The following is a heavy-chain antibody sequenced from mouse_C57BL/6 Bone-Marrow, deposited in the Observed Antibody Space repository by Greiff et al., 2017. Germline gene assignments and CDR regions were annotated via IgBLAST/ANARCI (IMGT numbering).Heavy chain of an antibody. V-gene: IGHV1-50*01. J-gene: IGHJ1*03. CDR1: GYTFTSYW. D-gene: IGHD1-1*01. CDR3: ARVITTVVARYVDV. CDR2: IDPSDSYT. Sequence: VQLQQSGAELVKPGASVKLSCKASGYTFTSYWMQWVKQRPGQGLEWIGEIDPSDSYTNYNQKLKGKAPLTVDTSSSTAYMQLSSLTSEDSAVYYCARVITTVVARYVDVWGTGTTVTVSS.